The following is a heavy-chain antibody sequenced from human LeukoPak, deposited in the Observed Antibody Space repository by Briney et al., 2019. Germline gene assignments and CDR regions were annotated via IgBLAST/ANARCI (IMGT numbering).Heavy chain of an antibody. J-gene: IGHJ4*02. CDR1: GGSISSLY. CDR2: IYYTGST. V-gene: IGHV4-59*08. CDR3: ARHRAYSSSSPFDY. D-gene: IGHD6-6*01. Sequence: SETLSLTCSVSGGSISSLYWSWIRQPPGKGLEWIGYIYYTGSTNYNPSLKSRVTMFVDMSKNQFSLRLSSVTAADTAVYYCARHRAYSSSSPFDYWGQGTRVTVSS.